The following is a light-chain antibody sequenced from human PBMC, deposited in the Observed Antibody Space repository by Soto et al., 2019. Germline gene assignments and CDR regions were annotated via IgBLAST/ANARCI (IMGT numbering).Light chain of an antibody. CDR2: TAS. V-gene: IGKV1-39*01. Sequence: DIQMTQSPSSLSASVGDRITITCRASQGIDTFLNWYQKKPGKAPKLLIHTASSLQSGVPATFSGTGSGTDFTLTISSLQPEDFATYYCQQSFNTPWTFGQGTKVEIK. J-gene: IGKJ1*01. CDR3: QQSFNTPWT. CDR1: QGIDTF.